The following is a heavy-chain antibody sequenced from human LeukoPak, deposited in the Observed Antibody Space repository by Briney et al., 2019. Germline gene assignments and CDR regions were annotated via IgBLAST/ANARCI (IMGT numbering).Heavy chain of an antibody. V-gene: IGHV3-23*01. CDR3: AKGNSYGNQKNYFDY. J-gene: IGHJ4*02. CDR2: ISGSGGST. Sequence: PGGSLRLSCAASGFTFSSYAMSWVRQAPGKGLEWVSAISGSGGSTYYADSVKGRFTISRDNSKNTLYLQMNSLRAEDTAVYYCAKGNSYGNQKNYFDYWGQGTLVTVSS. D-gene: IGHD5-18*01. CDR1: GFTFSSYA.